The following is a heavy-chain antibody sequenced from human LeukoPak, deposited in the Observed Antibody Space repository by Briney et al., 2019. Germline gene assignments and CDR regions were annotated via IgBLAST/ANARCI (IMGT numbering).Heavy chain of an antibody. Sequence: SETLSLTCSVSGGSVSSSSYYWSWIRQPPGKGLEWIGYIYYSGSTNYNPSLKSRVTISVDTSKNQFSLKLSSVTAADTAVYYCARNWDYYYYGMDVWGQGTTVTVSS. D-gene: IGHD7-27*01. CDR2: IYYSGST. CDR3: ARNWDYYYYGMDV. CDR1: GGSVSSSSYY. J-gene: IGHJ6*02. V-gene: IGHV4-61*01.